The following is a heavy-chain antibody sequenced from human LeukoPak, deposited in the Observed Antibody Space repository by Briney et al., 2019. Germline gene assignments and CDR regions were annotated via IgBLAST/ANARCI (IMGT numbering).Heavy chain of an antibody. J-gene: IGHJ4*02. CDR3: AGESHCSSTSCYLDY. D-gene: IGHD2-2*01. CDR1: GGTFSSYA. CDR2: IIPIFGTA. Sequence: SVKVSCKASGGTFSSYAISWVRQAPGQGLEWMGGIIPIFGTANYAQKFQGRVTITADESTSTAYMELSSLRSEDTAVYYCAGESHCSSTSCYLDYWGQGTLVTASS. V-gene: IGHV1-69*01.